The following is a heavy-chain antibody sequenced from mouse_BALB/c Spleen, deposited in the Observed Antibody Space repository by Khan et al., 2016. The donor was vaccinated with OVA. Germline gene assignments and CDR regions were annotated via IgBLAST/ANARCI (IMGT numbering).Heavy chain of an antibody. J-gene: IGHJ1*01. CDR1: GYTFTNYG. CDR3: ARISSYWYSDV. Sequence: QIQLVQSGPELKKPGETVKISCKASGYTFTNYGMNWVKQAPGKGLKWMGWINTYTGAPTYAADFKGRFAFSLETSTSTSYLQISNLTNEDMTTCLWARISSYWYSDVWGAGTTVTVSS. CDR2: INTYTGAP. D-gene: IGHD6-2*01. V-gene: IGHV9-1*02.